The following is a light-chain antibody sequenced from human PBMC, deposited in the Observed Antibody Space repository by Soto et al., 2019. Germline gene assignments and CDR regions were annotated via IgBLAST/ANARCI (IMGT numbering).Light chain of an antibody. V-gene: IGLV1-40*01. CDR2: GNS. J-gene: IGLJ3*02. CDR3: QSYDSSLSGWV. Sequence: QPVLTQPPSVSGAPGQRVTISCTGSSSNIGAGYDVKWYQQLPGTAPKLLIYGNSNRPSGVPDRFSGFKSGTSASLAITGLQAEDEADYYCQSYDSSLSGWVFGGGTKLTVL. CDR1: SSNIGAGYD.